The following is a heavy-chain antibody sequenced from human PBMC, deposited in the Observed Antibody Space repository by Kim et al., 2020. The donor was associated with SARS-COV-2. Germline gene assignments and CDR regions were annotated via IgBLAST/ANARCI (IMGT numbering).Heavy chain of an antibody. CDR3: ARGTQQLDYYYGMYV. J-gene: IGHJ6*02. CDR1: GYTFTSYA. V-gene: IGHV7-4-1*02. D-gene: IGHD6-13*01. Sequence: ASVKVSCKASGYTFTSYAMNWVRQAPGQGLEWMGWINTKTGNPTYAQGFTGRFVFSLDTSVSTAYLQISSLKAEDTAVYYCARGTQQLDYYYGMYVWGQGTTGTVSS. CDR2: INTKTGNP.